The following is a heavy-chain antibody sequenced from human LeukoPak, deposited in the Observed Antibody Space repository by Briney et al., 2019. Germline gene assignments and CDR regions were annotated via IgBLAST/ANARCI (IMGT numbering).Heavy chain of an antibody. Sequence: AASVKVSCKASGYSFTGYYMHWVRQAPGQGLEWMGWINPNSGGTKYAQKFQGRVTMTRDTSISTIYMELSRLRSDDTAVYFCARVRNRWFGEFSHWGQGTLVIVSS. CDR2: INPNSGGT. V-gene: IGHV1-2*02. CDR1: GYSFTGYY. D-gene: IGHD3-10*01. CDR3: ARVRNRWFGEFSH. J-gene: IGHJ3*01.